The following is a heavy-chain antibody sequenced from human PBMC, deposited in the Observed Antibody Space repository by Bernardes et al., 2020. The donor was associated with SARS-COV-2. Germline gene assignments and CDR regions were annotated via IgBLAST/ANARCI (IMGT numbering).Heavy chain of an antibody. CDR1: GYSITSYW. CDR2: IHPGDSDT. V-gene: IGHV5-51*01. J-gene: IGHJ4*02. Sequence: GASPKISCKGSGYSITSYWSGWVRQMPGKGLEWMGIIHPGDSDTRHSPSFQGQVTISADKSISTAYLQWSSLKASDTARYYCARHTQLYSSGWYVPGGADYWGQGTLVTVSS. D-gene: IGHD6-19*01. CDR3: ARHTQLYSSGWYVPGGADY.